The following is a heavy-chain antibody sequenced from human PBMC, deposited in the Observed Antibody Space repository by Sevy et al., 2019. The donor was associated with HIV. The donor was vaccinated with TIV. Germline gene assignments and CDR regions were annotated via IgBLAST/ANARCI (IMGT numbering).Heavy chain of an antibody. Sequence: GGSLRLSCAASGFTFSNYAMSWVRQAPGKGLEWVSTFSFGCGKINYADSVKGRFTISRDNSKNTLYLQMNGLRAEDTALYYCAGEGCSKPHDYWGQGTLVTVSS. J-gene: IGHJ4*02. CDR2: FSFGCGKI. D-gene: IGHD2-2*01. CDR3: AGEGCSKPHDY. CDR1: GFTFSNYA. V-gene: IGHV3-23*01.